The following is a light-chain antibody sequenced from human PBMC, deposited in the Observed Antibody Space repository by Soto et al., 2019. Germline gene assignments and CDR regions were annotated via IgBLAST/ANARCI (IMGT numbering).Light chain of an antibody. J-gene: IGKJ1*01. CDR1: QSVSSSY. Sequence: SVFTQSPGPLSFFPGEGAPPPCRASQSVSSSYLAWYQQKPGQAPRLLIYGASSRATGIPDRFSGSGSGTDFTLTISRLEPEDFAVYYCQQYGRTFGQGTKVDIK. V-gene: IGKV3-20*01. CDR3: QQYGRT. CDR2: GAS.